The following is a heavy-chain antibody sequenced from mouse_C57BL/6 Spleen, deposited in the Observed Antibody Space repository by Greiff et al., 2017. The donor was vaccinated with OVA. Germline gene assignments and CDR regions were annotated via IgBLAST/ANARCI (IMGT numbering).Heavy chain of an antibody. J-gene: IGHJ1*03. D-gene: IGHD1-1*01. Sequence: VQLQQSGPELVKPGASVKISCKASGYTFTDYYMNWVKQSHGKSLEWIGDINPNNGGTNYNQKFKGKATLTVDKSSSTAYMELRSLTSEDSAVYYCARIYYGSSYGDFDVWGTGTTVTVAS. CDR1: GYTFTDYY. CDR3: ARIYYGSSYGDFDV. CDR2: INPNNGGT. V-gene: IGHV1-26*01.